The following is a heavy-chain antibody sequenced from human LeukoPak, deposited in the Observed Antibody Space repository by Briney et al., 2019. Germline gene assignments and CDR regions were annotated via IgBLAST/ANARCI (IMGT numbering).Heavy chain of an antibody. V-gene: IGHV3-66*01. Sequence: GGSLRLSCAASGFTVSSNYMSGVRQAPGKGLEWGSVIYSGGSTYYADSVKGRFTISRDNSKNTRYLQMNSLRAEDTAVYYCASLRDGPKNNDYWGQGTLVTVSS. CDR3: ASLRDGPKNNDY. CDR1: GFTVSSNY. J-gene: IGHJ4*02. CDR2: IYSGGST.